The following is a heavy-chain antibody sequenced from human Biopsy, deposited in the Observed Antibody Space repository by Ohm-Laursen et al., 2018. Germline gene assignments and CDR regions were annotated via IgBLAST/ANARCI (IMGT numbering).Heavy chain of an antibody. CDR1: GFTFNNYG. V-gene: IGHV3-30*03. J-gene: IGHJ6*02. Sequence: SLRLSCSASGFTFNNYGMQWVRQAPGKGLEWVAFIFYDGSNTYYADSVKGRFTISRDNSRDTLYLQMSSLRAEDTAVYYCARSPGRDRMDVWGQGTTVIVSS. CDR3: ARSPGRDRMDV. CDR2: IFYDGSNT. D-gene: IGHD1-14*01.